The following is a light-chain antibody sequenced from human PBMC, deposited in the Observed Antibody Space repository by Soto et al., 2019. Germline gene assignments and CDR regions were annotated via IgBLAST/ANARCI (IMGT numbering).Light chain of an antibody. CDR3: QQYNNWPRT. Sequence: EIVMTQSPATLSVSPGARATLSCRASQSIGSNLAWYQQKPGQAPRLVIYGASTRATGIPARFSGSGSGTEFTLTISSLQSEDFAVYYCQQYNNWPRTFGQGTRLEIK. V-gene: IGKV3-15*01. CDR2: GAS. CDR1: QSIGSN. J-gene: IGKJ5*01.